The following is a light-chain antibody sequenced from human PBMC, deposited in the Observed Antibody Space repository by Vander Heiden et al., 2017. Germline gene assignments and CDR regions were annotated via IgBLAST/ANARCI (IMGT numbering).Light chain of an antibody. Sequence: EIVLTQSPATLSSSPRSSATLSSTSSQSVYSYLDWYQQKPGQAPRLLIYDASNRATGTPARFSGSGSGTDFTLTISSLQAEDVAVYYCQQRSKWPLTFGRGTKVEIK. CDR1: QSVYSY. J-gene: IGKJ4*01. CDR2: DAS. V-gene: IGKV3-11*01. CDR3: QQRSKWPLT.